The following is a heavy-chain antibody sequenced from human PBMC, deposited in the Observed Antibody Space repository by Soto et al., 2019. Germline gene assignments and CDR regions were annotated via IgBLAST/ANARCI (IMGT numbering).Heavy chain of an antibody. D-gene: IGHD2-15*01. J-gene: IGHJ4*02. CDR3: VRQPGGVATPGDDY. V-gene: IGHV1-8*01. CDR2: MNPDSGDT. Sequence: QVQLVQSGAEVKKPGASVKVSCEASGYPFSAFDISWVRQAGGQGLEWMGWMNPDSGDTAFARRFQDRITMTRSTSISTAYMELSRLTSDDTAVYFCVRQPGGVATPGDDYWGQGTLVTVSS. CDR1: GYPFSAFD.